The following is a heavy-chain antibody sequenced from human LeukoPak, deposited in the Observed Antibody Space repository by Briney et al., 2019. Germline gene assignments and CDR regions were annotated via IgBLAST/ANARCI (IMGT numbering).Heavy chain of an antibody. J-gene: IGHJ4*02. D-gene: IGHD3-3*01. Sequence: SETLSLTCTVSGGSISSYYRSWIRQPPGKGLEWIGYIYYSGSTNYNPSLKSRVTISVDTSKNQFSLKLSSVTAADTAVYYCARVGWSGYTYYFDYWGQGTLVTVSS. CDR3: ARVGWSGYTYYFDY. CDR2: IYYSGST. V-gene: IGHV4-59*01. CDR1: GGSISSYY.